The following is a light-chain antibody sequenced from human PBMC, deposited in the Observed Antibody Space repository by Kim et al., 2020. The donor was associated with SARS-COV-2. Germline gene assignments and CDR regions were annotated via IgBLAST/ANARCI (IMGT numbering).Light chain of an antibody. J-gene: IGKJ4*01. V-gene: IGKV3-11*01. CDR3: QQRSTI. CDR2: DAS. CDR1: QRVSSY. Sequence: TLSLPPGERPTLSCSASQRVSSYLAWYQQKPGQAPRLLIYDASNRATGIPARFSGSGSGTDFTLTISSLEPEDFAVYYCQQRSTIFGGGTKVDIK.